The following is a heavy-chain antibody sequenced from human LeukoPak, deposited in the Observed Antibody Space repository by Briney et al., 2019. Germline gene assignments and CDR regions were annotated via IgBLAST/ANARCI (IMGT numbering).Heavy chain of an antibody. CDR2: INTSGST. J-gene: IGHJ4*02. V-gene: IGHV4-4*07. D-gene: IGHD2-15*01. Sequence: SETLSLTCTVSGGSISNYYWSWIRQPAGKGLEWIGRINTSGSTNCNPSLKSRVTMSVDTSKNQFSLKLTSVTAADTAVYYCAREIATSGGSSRALDYWGQGTLVTVSS. CDR1: GGSISNYY. CDR3: AREIATSGGSSRALDY.